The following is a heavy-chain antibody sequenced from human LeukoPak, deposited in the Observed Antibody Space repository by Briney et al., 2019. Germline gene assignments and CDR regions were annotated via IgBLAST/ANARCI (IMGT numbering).Heavy chain of an antibody. CDR2: IYSGGST. CDR1: GFTFSSYW. CDR3: ARDSRGYSGYDSPYYYYYGMDV. Sequence: GGSLRLSCAASGFTFSSYWMSWVRQAPGKGLEWVSDIYSGGSTYYADSVKGRFTISRDNSKNKLYLQMNSLRAEDTAVYYCARDSRGYSGYDSPYYYYYGMDVWGQGSTVTVSS. V-gene: IGHV3-53*01. J-gene: IGHJ6*02. D-gene: IGHD5-12*01.